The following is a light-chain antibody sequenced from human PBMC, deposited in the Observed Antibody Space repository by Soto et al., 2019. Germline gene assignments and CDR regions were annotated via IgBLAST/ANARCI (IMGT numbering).Light chain of an antibody. CDR2: DAS. J-gene: IGKJ4*01. Sequence: DIVLTQSPATLSLSPGERANLSCRASQSVNSYLTWYQQKPGQGPRLLIYDASNRATGIPARFSGSGSGTDFTLTISSLEPEDFAVYYCQQRSNWPPAFGGGTKVEIK. V-gene: IGKV3-11*01. CDR3: QQRSNWPPA. CDR1: QSVNSY.